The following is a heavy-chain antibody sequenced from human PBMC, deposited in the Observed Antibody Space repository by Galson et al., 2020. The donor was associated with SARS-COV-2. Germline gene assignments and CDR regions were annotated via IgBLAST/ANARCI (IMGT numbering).Heavy chain of an antibody. CDR3: TWTTVTLQFDF. J-gene: IGHJ4*02. CDR1: GFTFSNAW. CDR2: VKSKTDGGTT. Sequence: GESLKISCAASGFTFSNAWMSWVRQAPGKGLEWVGRVKSKTDGGTTEYAAPVKGRFIISRDDSKNTLYLQMDSLKTEDTAVYYCTWTTVTLQFDFWGQGPQVTVSS. D-gene: IGHD4-17*01. V-gene: IGHV3-15*01.